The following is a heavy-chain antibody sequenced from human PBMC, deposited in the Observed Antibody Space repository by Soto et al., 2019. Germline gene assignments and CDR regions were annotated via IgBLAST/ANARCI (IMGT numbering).Heavy chain of an antibody. CDR2: IYEGGRT. CDR3: ARWAEVSLHYWDF. Sequence: LSDTCSVARGCISNCCEYWSWDSQSTGKGLEWIGHIYEGGRTYYIPSLKSQVTIPVDTSMNQFSLNLLSMTAADTAVYYCARWAEVSLHYWDFRGHGIPVTVSS. V-gene: IGHV4-31*02. J-gene: IGHJ4*01. CDR1: RGCISNCCEY.